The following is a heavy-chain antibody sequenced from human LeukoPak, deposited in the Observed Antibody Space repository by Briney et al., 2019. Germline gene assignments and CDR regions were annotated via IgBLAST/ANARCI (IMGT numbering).Heavy chain of an antibody. Sequence: PSETLSLTCAVSGYSISSGYSWDWIRQSPGKGLEWIGNIYSSGSTYYNPSLKSRVTISVDTSKNQFSLSLNSVTAADTAVYYCARRKTFFWYFDYWGQGTLVTVSS. D-gene: IGHD2/OR15-2a*01. CDR1: GYSISSGYS. J-gene: IGHJ4*02. CDR2: IYSSGST. CDR3: ARRKTFFWYFDY. V-gene: IGHV4-38-2*01.